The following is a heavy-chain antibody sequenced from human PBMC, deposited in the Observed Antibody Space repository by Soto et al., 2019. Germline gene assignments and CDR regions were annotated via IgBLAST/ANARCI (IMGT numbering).Heavy chain of an antibody. CDR2: IIPILGIA. Sequence: QVQLVQSGAEVKKPGSSVKVSCKASGGTFSSYTISWVRQAPGQGLEWMGRIIPILGIANYEQKFQGRVTITADKSTSTACMELSSLRSEDTAVYYCARDVEMSYWGQGPLVTVSS. J-gene: IGHJ4*02. CDR1: GGTFSSYT. CDR3: ARDVEMSY. D-gene: IGHD3-3*01. V-gene: IGHV1-69*08.